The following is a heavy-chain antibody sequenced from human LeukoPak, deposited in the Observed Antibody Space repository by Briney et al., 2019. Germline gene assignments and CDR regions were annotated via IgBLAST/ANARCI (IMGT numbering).Heavy chain of an antibody. CDR3: ARVLMGLAAAGTRWFDP. Sequence: NASQTLSLTCTVSGGSISNGSYYWSWIRQPAGKGLEWIGRIYTSGSTNYNPSLKSRVTISVDTSKNQFSLKLSSVTAADTAVYYCARVLMGLAAAGTRWFDPWGQGTLVTVSS. J-gene: IGHJ5*02. CDR1: GGSISNGSYY. CDR2: IYTSGST. D-gene: IGHD6-13*01. V-gene: IGHV4-61*02.